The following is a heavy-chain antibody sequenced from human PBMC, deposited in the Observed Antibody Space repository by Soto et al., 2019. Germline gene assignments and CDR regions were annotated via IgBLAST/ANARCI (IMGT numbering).Heavy chain of an antibody. Sequence: WGSLRLSCSASGFIFISYAIHFVRHSPGKGLEYLSVISNDGETTYYADSVKGRFTISRDNSKNTLYLQMSGLRVEDTAVYYCVKAGYNVYDSASDIWGQGTMVTVSS. J-gene: IGHJ3*02. CDR2: ISNDGETT. CDR3: VKAGYNVYDSASDI. V-gene: IGHV3-64D*06. D-gene: IGHD5-12*01. CDR1: GFIFISYA.